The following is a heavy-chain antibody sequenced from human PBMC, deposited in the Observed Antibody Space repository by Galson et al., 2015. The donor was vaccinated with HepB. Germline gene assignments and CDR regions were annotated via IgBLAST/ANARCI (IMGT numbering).Heavy chain of an antibody. J-gene: IGHJ4*02. CDR3: AKRLLGHMLDY. CDR2: ISYDGSNK. CDR1: GFTFRTYG. V-gene: IGHV3-30*18. D-gene: IGHD1/OR15-1a*01. Sequence: SLRLSCAASGFTFRTYGMHWVRQAPGKGLEWVAFISYDGSNKYYSDSVKGRFTISRDNHKNTLYLQMNSLRAEDTAVYYCAKRLLGHMLDYWGQGTLVTVSS.